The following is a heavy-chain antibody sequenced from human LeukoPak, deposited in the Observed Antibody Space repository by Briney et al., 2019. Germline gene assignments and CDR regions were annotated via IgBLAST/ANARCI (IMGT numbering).Heavy chain of an antibody. CDR1: GYSITSGDY. Sequence: TSETLSLTCSVSGYSITSGDYWGWIRQPPGKGLEWIGSIHHSGNKYESGSTHYNPSLRSRVTVSADPSKNQFSLKLTSMTAADTAVYFCARNASSGFFNAWGQGTLVIVSS. D-gene: IGHD6-25*01. CDR3: ARNASSGFFNA. V-gene: IGHV4-38-2*02. J-gene: IGHJ5*02. CDR2: IHHSGNKYESGST.